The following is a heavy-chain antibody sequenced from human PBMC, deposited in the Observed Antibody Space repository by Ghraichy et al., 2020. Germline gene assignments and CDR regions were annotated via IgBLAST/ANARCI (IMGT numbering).Heavy chain of an antibody. V-gene: IGHV1-24*01. CDR2: FDPEDAKT. CDR3: ATSLALTGDFDN. J-gene: IGHJ4*02. D-gene: IGHD3-9*01. CDR1: GYTLSEVN. Sequence: ASVKVSCEVSGYTLSEVNIHWVRQCPVKGLERMGGFDPEDAKTIYAQNFQARVTLTEDTSTDTAYLELHNLRSEDTAMYFCATSLALTGDFDNWGQGTLVTVSS.